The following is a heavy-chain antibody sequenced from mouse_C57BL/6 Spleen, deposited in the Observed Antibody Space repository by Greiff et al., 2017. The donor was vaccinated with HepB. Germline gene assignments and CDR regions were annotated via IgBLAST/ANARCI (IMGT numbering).Heavy chain of an antibody. J-gene: IGHJ4*01. CDR2: ISDGGSYT. CDR1: GFTFSSYA. D-gene: IGHD1-1*01. CDR3: ARSYYYGSSYGAMDY. V-gene: IGHV5-4*03. Sequence: EVKVVESGGGLVKPGGSLKLSCAASGFTFSSYAMSWVRQTPEKRLEWVATISDGGSYTYYPDNVKGRFTISRDNAKNNLYLQMSHLKSEDTAMYYCARSYYYGSSYGAMDYWGQGTSVTVSS.